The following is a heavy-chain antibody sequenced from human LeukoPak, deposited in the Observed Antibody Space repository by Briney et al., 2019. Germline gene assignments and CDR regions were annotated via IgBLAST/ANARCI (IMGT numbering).Heavy chain of an antibody. D-gene: IGHD6-19*01. Sequence: SETLSLTCTVSGDSISTYYWSWIRQPPGKGLEWIGCICNSGGTNYNPSLKSRVTISVDTSKNQFSLNLSSVTAADTAVYYCAKTGRPNNSGWYRWFDPWGQGTLVTVSS. CDR1: GDSISTYY. V-gene: IGHV4-4*09. J-gene: IGHJ5*02. CDR2: ICNSGGT. CDR3: AKTGRPNNSGWYRWFDP.